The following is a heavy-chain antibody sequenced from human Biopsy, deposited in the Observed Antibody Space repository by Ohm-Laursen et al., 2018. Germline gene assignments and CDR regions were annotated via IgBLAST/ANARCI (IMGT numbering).Heavy chain of an antibody. CDR1: GGSISSNY. CDR3: ARHFYDNFGPTPFDAFDL. Sequence: SDTLSLTWRVSGGSISSNYWSWIRQPPGKGLEWIGYINDNGNTNYNPSLKSRVTISVDTSMNQFSLKLKSVTAADTALYFCARHFYDNFGPTPFDAFDLWGQGTLVTVSA. D-gene: IGHD3-22*01. CDR2: INDNGNT. V-gene: IGHV4-59*07. J-gene: IGHJ3*01.